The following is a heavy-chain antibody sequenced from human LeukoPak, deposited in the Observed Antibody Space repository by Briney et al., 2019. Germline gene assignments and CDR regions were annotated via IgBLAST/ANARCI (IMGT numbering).Heavy chain of an antibody. CDR1: GGSISSYY. J-gene: IGHJ1*01. Sequence: PSETLSLTCTVSGGSISSYYWSWIRQPPGKGLEWIGYIYYSGSTYYNPSLKSRVTISVDTSKNQFSLKLSSVTAADTAVYYCARSRGNSAPIEFQHWGQGTLVTVSS. V-gene: IGHV4-59*08. CDR2: IYYSGST. D-gene: IGHD4-23*01. CDR3: ARSRGNSAPIEFQH.